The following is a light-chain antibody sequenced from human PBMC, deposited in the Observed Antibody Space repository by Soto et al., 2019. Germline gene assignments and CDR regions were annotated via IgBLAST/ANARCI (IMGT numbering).Light chain of an antibody. CDR1: SSDVGDYNY. CDR3: SSYAGSNTFL. Sequence: QSLLTQPPSASVSPGQSVTISCTGTSSDVGDYNYVSWYQQHPGKAPKLIIYEVNKRPSGVPDRFSGSKSGNTASLTVSGLQAEDEADYYCSSYAGSNTFLFGGGTKATVL. CDR2: EVN. V-gene: IGLV2-8*01. J-gene: IGLJ3*02.